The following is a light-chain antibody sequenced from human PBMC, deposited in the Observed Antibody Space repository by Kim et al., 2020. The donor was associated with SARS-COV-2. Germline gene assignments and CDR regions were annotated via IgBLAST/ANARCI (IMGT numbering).Light chain of an antibody. V-gene: IGKV3-20*01. CDR2: SAS. CDR1: RSVSRGY. CDR3: QKYSSSPLT. J-gene: IGKJ4*01. Sequence: SPGGETTPPSRAGRSVSRGYLAWYQQRPGEAPRRLIYSASTRATGVPDRFSGGVSLRDFTLTISRLEREDFAVYYSQKYSSSPLTFGGETQV.